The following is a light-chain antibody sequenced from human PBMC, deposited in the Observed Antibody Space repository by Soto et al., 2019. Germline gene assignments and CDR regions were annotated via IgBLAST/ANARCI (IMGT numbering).Light chain of an antibody. CDR1: QSVSSN. J-gene: IGKJ5*01. CDR3: QQTYSIPIT. CDR2: GAS. V-gene: IGKV3D-15*01. Sequence: EIVMTQSPATLSVSPGERATLSCRASQSVSSNLAWYQQKPGQAPSLLIYGASTRATGIPARFTGSGSGTEFTLTISSLQSEDFAFYYCQQTYSIPITFGQGTRLDI.